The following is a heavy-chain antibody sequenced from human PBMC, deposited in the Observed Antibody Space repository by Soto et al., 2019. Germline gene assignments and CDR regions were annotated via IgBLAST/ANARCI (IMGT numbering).Heavy chain of an antibody. CDR2: IIPIFGTA. Sequence: SVKVSCKASGGTFSSYAISWVRQAPGRGLEWMGGIIPIFGTANYAQKFQGRVTITADESTSTAYMELSSLRSEDTAVYYCARSRGYYDAFDIWGQGTMVTVSS. D-gene: IGHD3-22*01. V-gene: IGHV1-69*13. J-gene: IGHJ3*02. CDR3: ARSRGYYDAFDI. CDR1: GGTFSSYA.